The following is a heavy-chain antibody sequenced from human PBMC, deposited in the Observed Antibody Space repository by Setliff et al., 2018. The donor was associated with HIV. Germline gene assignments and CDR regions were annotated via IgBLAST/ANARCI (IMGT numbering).Heavy chain of an antibody. D-gene: IGHD3-9*01. CDR3: ARSPHNYDIVTGYRSRGGAFDI. V-gene: IGHV4-59*01. Sequence: SETLSLTCTVSGGSISSYYWSWIRQPPGKGLEWIGYIYYSGSTNYNPSLKSRVTISVDTSKNQFSLKLSSVTAADTAVYYCARSPHNYDIVTGYRSRGGAFDIWGQGTMVTVSS. J-gene: IGHJ3*02. CDR2: IYYSGST. CDR1: GGSISSYY.